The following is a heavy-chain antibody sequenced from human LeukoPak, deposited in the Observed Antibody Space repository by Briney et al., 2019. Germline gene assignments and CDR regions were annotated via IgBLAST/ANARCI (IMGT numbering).Heavy chain of an antibody. V-gene: IGHV4-59*11. CDR1: GGSISSHY. CDR3: ARDKAVTRPYYQYYMDV. D-gene: IGHD4-11*01. J-gene: IGHJ6*03. CDR2: MYYSGST. Sequence: PSETLSLTCTVSGGSISSHYWSWIRQRPGKGLEWIGYMYYSGSTSYNPSLKSRVAISVDTSKNQFSLKLSSATAADAAVYYCARDKAVTRPYYQYYMDVWGKGTTVTVSS.